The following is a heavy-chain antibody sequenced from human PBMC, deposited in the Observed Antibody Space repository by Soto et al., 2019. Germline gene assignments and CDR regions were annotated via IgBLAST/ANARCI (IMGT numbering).Heavy chain of an antibody. Sequence: ASVKVSCKASGYTFTSYGISWVRQAPGQGLEWMGWISAYNGNTNYAQKLQGRVTMTTDTSTSTAYMELRSLRSNDTAVYYCAIVSSLMGYGMDVWGQGTTVTVSS. CDR1: GYTFTSYG. CDR3: AIVSSLMGYGMDV. J-gene: IGHJ6*02. V-gene: IGHV1-18*01. CDR2: ISAYNGNT. D-gene: IGHD3-10*01.